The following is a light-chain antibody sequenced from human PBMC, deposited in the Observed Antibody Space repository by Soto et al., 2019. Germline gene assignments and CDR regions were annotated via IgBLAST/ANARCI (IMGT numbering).Light chain of an antibody. V-gene: IGKV3-20*01. J-gene: IGKJ3*01. CDR2: GAS. CDR1: QSVSSSQ. Sequence: EIVLTQSPGTLSLSPGESATLSCRSSQSVSSSQLAWYQQKPGQAPRLLIYGASSRATGIADRFSGSWSGTDFTLTISRLEPEDFAVYYCQQYGSSGVTFGPGTKVDIK. CDR3: QQYGSSGVT.